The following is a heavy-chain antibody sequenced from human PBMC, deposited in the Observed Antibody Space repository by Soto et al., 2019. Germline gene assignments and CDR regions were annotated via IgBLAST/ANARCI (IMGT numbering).Heavy chain of an antibody. CDR3: ASDRSLYCSTTNCYLFRGDY. J-gene: IGHJ4*02. D-gene: IGHD2-2*01. V-gene: IGHV3-30-3*01. CDR1: GIAFSDYT. CDR2: ISFDGSNK. Sequence: GGSLRLSCAASGIAFSDYTMHWVRQAPGKGLEWVAIISFDGSNKYYGDSVKGRFTISRDNSKNTLYLQMNSLTPGDTAVYYCASDRSLYCSTTNCYLFRGDYWGQGTLVTVSS.